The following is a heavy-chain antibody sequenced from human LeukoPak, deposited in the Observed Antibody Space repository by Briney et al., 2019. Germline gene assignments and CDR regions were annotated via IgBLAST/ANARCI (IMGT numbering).Heavy chain of an antibody. J-gene: IGHJ4*02. D-gene: IGHD5-18*01. Sequence: GASVKVSCKAFGYTFTSNYMHWVRQAPGQGPEWMGVISPSGGSTTYAQKFQGRVTLTRDMSTSTDYLELSSLRSEDTAVYYCARDCERGYSHGLCWGQGTLVTVSS. CDR3: ARDCERGYSHGLC. CDR1: GYTFTSNY. V-gene: IGHV1-46*01. CDR2: ISPSGGST.